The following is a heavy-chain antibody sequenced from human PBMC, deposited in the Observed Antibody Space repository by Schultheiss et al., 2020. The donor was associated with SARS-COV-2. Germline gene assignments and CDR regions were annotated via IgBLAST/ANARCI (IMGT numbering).Heavy chain of an antibody. Sequence: GESLKISCAASGFTFSSYAMSWVRQAPGKGLEWVSAISGSGGSTYYADSVKGRFTISRDNAKNSLYLQMNSLRAEDTAVYYCARLQVWDKGPTANFDSWGRGSLVTVSS. CDR2: ISGSGGST. CDR3: ARLQVWDKGPTANFDS. V-gene: IGHV3-23*01. J-gene: IGHJ4*02. CDR1: GFTFSSYA. D-gene: IGHD1-26*01.